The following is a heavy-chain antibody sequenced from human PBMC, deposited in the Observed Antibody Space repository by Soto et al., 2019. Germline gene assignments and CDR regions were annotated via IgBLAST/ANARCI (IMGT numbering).Heavy chain of an antibody. CDR2: INSDGSGA. J-gene: IGHJ3*02. Sequence: EVQLVESGGDLVQPGGSLRLSCAASGFTFSSFWMHWVRQAPGKGLVWVSRINSDGSGASYADFVEGGFAISRDNGKNTVYFQMNSLREEDTAVYYCIRDYGEAGSTNACDIWGQGTMVTVSS. CDR3: IRDYGEAGSTNACDI. D-gene: IGHD3-10*01. V-gene: IGHV3-74*01. CDR1: GFTFSSFW.